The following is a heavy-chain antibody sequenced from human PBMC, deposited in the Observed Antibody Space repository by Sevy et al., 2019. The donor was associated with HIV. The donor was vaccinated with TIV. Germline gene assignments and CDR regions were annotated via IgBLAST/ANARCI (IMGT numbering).Heavy chain of an antibody. J-gene: IGHJ3*02. V-gene: IGHV3-74*01. CDR3: ARESRGSLEGFDI. D-gene: IGHD1-26*01. CDR1: GFTFSTYW. Sequence: GGSLRLSCAASGFTFSTYWMHWVRQAPGKGLVWVSRINSDGNYRSYVESVEGRFTISRDNAQNTLFLQMSSLRVEDTAVYYCARESRGSLEGFDIWGQGTMATVSS. CDR2: INSDGNYR.